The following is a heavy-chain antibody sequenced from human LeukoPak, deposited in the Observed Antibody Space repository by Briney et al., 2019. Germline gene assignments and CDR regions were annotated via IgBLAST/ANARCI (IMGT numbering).Heavy chain of an antibody. D-gene: IGHD5/OR15-5a*01. CDR2: IYHSGST. V-gene: IGHV4-30-2*01. CDR1: GGSISSGGYY. Sequence: SETLSLTCTVSGGSISSGGYYWSWIRQPPGKGLEWIGYIYHSGSTYYNPSLKSRVTISVDRSKNQFSLKLSSVTAADTAVYYCARGGGPRHLPFDYWGQGTLVTVSS. J-gene: IGHJ4*02. CDR3: ARGGGPRHLPFDY.